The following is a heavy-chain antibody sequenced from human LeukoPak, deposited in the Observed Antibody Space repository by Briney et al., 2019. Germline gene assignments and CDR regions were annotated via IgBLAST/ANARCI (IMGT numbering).Heavy chain of an antibody. D-gene: IGHD6-6*01. J-gene: IGHJ4*02. CDR3: AREIRSSSGFDY. CDR1: GFTFSSYP. CDR2: ISSRSSYI. V-gene: IGHV3-21*01. Sequence: GGSLRLSCAASGFTFSSYPMHWVRQAPGKGLEWVSSISSRSSYIYYADSVKGRFTISRDNAKNSLYLQMNSLRAEDTAVYYCAREIRSSSGFDYWGQGTLVTVSS.